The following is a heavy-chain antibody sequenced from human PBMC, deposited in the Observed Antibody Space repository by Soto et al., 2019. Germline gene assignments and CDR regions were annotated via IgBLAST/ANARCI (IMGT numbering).Heavy chain of an antibody. V-gene: IGHV4-59*01. CDR3: ARERNWKGYYGMDV. D-gene: IGHD1-1*01. CDR1: GGSISSYY. CDR2: IYYRGST. J-gene: IGHJ6*02. Sequence: QVQLQESGPGLVKPSETLSLTCTVSGGSISSYYWNWIRQPPGKGLEWIGYIYYRGSTNYNPSLTRRVTIAVETSYNQFSLKPSSVTAADTAVSYCARERNWKGYYGMDVWGQGTTVTVSS.